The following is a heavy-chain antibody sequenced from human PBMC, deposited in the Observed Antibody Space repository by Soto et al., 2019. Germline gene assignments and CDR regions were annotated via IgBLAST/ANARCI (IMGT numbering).Heavy chain of an antibody. V-gene: IGHV3-30-3*01. CDR3: ARRAQRYYYDSSGSNWFDP. J-gene: IGHJ5*02. Sequence: GGSLRLSCAASGFTFSSYAMHWVRQAPGKGLEWVAVISYDGSNKYYADSVKGRFTISRDNSKNTLYLQMNSLRAEDTAVYYCARRAQRYYYDSSGSNWFDPWGQGTLVTVSS. D-gene: IGHD3-22*01. CDR2: ISYDGSNK. CDR1: GFTFSSYA.